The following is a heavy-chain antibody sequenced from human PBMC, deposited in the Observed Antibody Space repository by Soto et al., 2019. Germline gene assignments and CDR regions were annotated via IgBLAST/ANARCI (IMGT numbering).Heavy chain of an antibody. D-gene: IGHD3-22*01. Sequence: SETLSLTCTVSGGSISSYYWSWIRQPPGKGPEWIGYIYYTGSTNYNPSLKSRVTISVDTPKNKFSLKLNSVAAADTAVYYCARDRDYFDSSGYGYWGQGILVTVSS. J-gene: IGHJ4*02. CDR2: IYYTGST. CDR3: ARDRDYFDSSGYGY. CDR1: GGSISSYY. V-gene: IGHV4-59*01.